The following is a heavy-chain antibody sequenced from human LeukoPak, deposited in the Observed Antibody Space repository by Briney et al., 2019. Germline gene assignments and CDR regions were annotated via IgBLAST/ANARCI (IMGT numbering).Heavy chain of an antibody. CDR1: GYTFTSYD. CDR3: ARGWFGKPLTKRKSYYFDY. J-gene: IGHJ4*02. CDR2: MNPNSGNT. V-gene: IGHV1-8*01. Sequence: ASVKVSCKASGYTFTSYDINWVRQATGQGLEWMGWMNPNSGNTGYAQKFQGRVTMTRNTSISTAYMELSSLRSEDTAVYYCARGWFGKPLTKRKSYYFDYWGQGTLVTVSS. D-gene: IGHD3-10*01.